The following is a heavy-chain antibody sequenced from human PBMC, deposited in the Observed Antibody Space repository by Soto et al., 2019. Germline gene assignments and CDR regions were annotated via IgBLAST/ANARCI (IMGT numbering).Heavy chain of an antibody. CDR3: ARDRGYYDSSGSWNYYYGMDV. V-gene: IGHV1-69*11. CDR1: GGTFSSYV. D-gene: IGHD3-22*01. J-gene: IGHJ6*02. Sequence: QVQLVQSGAEVKKPGSSVKVSCKSSGGTFSSYVISWVRQAPGQGLEWMGGIIPILGTANYAQKFQGRVTITADEFTSTAYMELSSLRSEDTAVYYCARDRGYYDSSGSWNYYYGMDVWGQGTTVTVSS. CDR2: IIPILGTA.